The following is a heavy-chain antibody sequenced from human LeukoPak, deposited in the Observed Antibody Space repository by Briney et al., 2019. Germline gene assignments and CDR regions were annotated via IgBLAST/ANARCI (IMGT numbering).Heavy chain of an antibody. J-gene: IGHJ5*02. V-gene: IGHV1-58*02. D-gene: IGHD3-10*01. CDR2: VIVGGGRT. Sequence: GASVKVSCKTSGFTFTNSDIQWVRQARGQPLEWIGMVIVGGGRTHYAQRFHDRLLITRDMSTNMASMEVSSLTSEDTAVYYCASSGSGSGSYDWFDPWGQGTLVTVSS. CDR1: GFTFTNSD. CDR3: ASSGSGSGSYDWFDP.